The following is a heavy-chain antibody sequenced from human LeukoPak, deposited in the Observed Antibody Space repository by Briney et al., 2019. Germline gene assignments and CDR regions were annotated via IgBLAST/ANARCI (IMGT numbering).Heavy chain of an antibody. CDR1: GYTFTSYY. Sequence: ASVKVSCKASGYTFTSYYMHWVRQAPGQGLEWMGIINPSGGSTSYAQKFQGRVTMARDTSTRTVYMELSSLRSEYTAVYYCARGDYDFWSAYYGAENFDYWGQGTLVTVSS. D-gene: IGHD3-3*01. J-gene: IGHJ4*02. CDR3: ARGDYDFWSAYYGAENFDY. CDR2: INPSGGST. V-gene: IGHV1-46*01.